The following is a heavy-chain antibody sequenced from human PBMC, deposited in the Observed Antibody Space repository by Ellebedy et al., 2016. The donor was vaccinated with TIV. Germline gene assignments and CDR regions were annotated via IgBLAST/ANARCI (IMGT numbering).Heavy chain of an antibody. J-gene: IGHJ6*02. CDR1: GYTFTGYY. Sequence: ASVKVSCKASGYTFTGYYMHWVRQAPGQGLERMGWINPNSGGTNYAQKFQGWVTMTRDTSISTAYMELSRLRSDDTAVYYCARGRLRLERRGYYYDMDVWGQGTTVTVSS. V-gene: IGHV1-2*04. D-gene: IGHD1-1*01. CDR3: ARGRLRLERRGYYYDMDV. CDR2: INPNSGGT.